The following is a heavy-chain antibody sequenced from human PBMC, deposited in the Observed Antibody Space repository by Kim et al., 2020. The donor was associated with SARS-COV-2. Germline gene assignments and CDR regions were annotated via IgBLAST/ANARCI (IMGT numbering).Heavy chain of an antibody. V-gene: IGHV3-48*03. J-gene: IGHJ6*02. CDR3: PRVIPRITIFGVAPGGMDV. Sequence: GGSLRLSCAASGFTFSSYEMNWVRQAPGKGLEWVSYISSSGSTIYYADSVKGRFTISRDNAKNSLYLQMNSLRAEDTAVYYCPRVIPRITIFGVAPGGMDVWGQGNTVTVSS. D-gene: IGHD3-3*01. CDR2: ISSSGSTI. CDR1: GFTFSSYE.